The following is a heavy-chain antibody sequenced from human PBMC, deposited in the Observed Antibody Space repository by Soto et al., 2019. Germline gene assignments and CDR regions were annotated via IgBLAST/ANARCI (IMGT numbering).Heavy chain of an antibody. CDR3: ARARVGRGRYFDY. D-gene: IGHD3-10*01. CDR2: IYDSGTT. J-gene: IGHJ4*02. CDR1: GGSITDYY. Sequence: SETLSLTCNVSGGSITDYYWRWIRQPPGKGLEWIGYIYDSGTTNYKPSLESRVTISVDTSKNQFSLTLTSVTAADTAVYYCARARVGRGRYFDYWGQGAQVTVSS. V-gene: IGHV4-59*01.